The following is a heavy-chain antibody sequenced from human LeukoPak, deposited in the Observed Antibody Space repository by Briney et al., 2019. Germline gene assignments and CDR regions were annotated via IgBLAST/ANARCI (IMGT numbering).Heavy chain of an antibody. J-gene: IGHJ4*02. Sequence: PSETLSLTCTVSGGSISSHYWSWIRQPPGKGLEWIGYIYYSGSTNYNPSLKSRVTISVDTSKNQFSLKLSSVTAADTAMYYCARHLYSGYDRVFDYWGQGTLVTVSS. CDR2: IYYSGST. CDR3: ARHLYSGYDRVFDY. D-gene: IGHD5-12*01. CDR1: GGSISSHY. V-gene: IGHV4-59*08.